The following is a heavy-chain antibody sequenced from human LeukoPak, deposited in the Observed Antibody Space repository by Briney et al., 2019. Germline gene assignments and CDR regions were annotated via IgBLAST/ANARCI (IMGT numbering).Heavy chain of an antibody. D-gene: IGHD4-17*01. J-gene: IGHJ4*02. CDR1: GFTFSSYT. CDR2: IISSGSYI. Sequence: GGSLRLSCAASGFTFSSYTMNWVRQAPGKGLEWVSSIISSGSYIYYADSVKGRFTISRDNAKNSLYLQMNSLRAEDTAVYYCARASDDYGDYWGESNPYYFDYWGQGTLVTVSS. CDR3: ARASDDYGDYWGESNPYYFDY. V-gene: IGHV3-21*01.